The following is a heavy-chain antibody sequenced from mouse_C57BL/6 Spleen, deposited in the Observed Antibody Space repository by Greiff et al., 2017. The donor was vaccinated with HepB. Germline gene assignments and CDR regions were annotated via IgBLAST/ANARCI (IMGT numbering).Heavy chain of an antibody. CDR3: ARGIYYYGSSYGPGFAY. J-gene: IGHJ3*01. Sequence: DVKLQESVAELVRPGASVKLSCTASGFNIKNTYMHWVKQRPEQGLEWIGRIDPANGNTKYAPKFQGKATITADTSSNTAYLQLSSLTSEDTAIYYCARGIYYYGSSYGPGFAYWGQGTLVTVSA. D-gene: IGHD1-1*01. V-gene: IGHV14-3*01. CDR2: IDPANGNT. CDR1: GFNIKNTY.